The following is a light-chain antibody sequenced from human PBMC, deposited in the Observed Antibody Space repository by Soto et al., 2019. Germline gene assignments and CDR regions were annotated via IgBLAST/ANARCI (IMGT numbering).Light chain of an antibody. CDR2: DAS. CDR1: QSVSSSY. J-gene: IGKJ5*01. V-gene: IGKV3D-20*02. Sequence: ETVLTQAPGTLSLSAVERPTLSCRASQSVSSSYLAWYQQKPGQAPRLLIYDASTRATGIPDRFSGSGSGTEFTLTISSLQSEDFAVYYCQQRSNWPPTFGQGTRLEIK. CDR3: QQRSNWPPT.